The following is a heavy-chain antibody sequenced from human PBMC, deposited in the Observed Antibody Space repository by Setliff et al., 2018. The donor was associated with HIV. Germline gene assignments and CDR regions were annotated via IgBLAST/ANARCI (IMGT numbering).Heavy chain of an antibody. CDR1: GGSISTSY. Sequence: KASETLSLTCTVSGGSISTSYWNWIRQPPGKGLEWTAYIYISGTTNYNPSLKSRVTISLDTSRNQFSLKLGSVTAADTAMYYCARSPRIGVAGEFEYWGQGTLVTVSS. D-gene: IGHD6-19*01. J-gene: IGHJ4*02. CDR3: ARSPRIGVAGEFEY. CDR2: IYISGTT. V-gene: IGHV4-4*09.